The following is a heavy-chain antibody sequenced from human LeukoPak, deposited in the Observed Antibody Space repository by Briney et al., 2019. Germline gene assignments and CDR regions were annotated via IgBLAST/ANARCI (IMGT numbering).Heavy chain of an antibody. Sequence: TLYLTCTVSGGSISSGSYYWSWIRQPPGKGLEWIGRIYTSGSTNYNPSLKSRVTISVDTSKNQFSLKLSSVTAADTAVYYCAREVKGYYDSSGSENFDYWGQGTLVTVSP. CDR1: GGSISSGSYY. J-gene: IGHJ4*02. CDR3: AREVKGYYDSSGSENFDY. V-gene: IGHV4-61*02. CDR2: IYTSGST. D-gene: IGHD3-22*01.